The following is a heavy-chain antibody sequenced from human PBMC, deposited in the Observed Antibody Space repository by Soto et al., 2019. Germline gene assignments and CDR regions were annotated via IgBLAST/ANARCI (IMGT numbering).Heavy chain of an antibody. Sequence: QVQLVESGGGVVQPGRSLRLSCAASGFTFSDYGMHWVRQAPGKGLEWVAVISYDGSNKYYADSVKGRFTISRDNYKNTLYLQMNSLRAEDTAVYYCATWGYRYSGSQGAFDIWGQGTMVTVSS. V-gene: IGHV3-30*03. D-gene: IGHD1-26*01. CDR3: ATWGYRYSGSQGAFDI. J-gene: IGHJ3*02. CDR2: ISYDGSNK. CDR1: GFTFSDYG.